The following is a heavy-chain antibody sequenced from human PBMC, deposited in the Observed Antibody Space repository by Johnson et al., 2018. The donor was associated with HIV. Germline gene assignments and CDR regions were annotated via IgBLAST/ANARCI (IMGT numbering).Heavy chain of an antibody. Sequence: MQLVESGGGLVQPGGSLRLSCEASGFTFSTYAMSWVRQAPGKGLEWVSGISGGGGSTYYADSVKGRFTISRDNSKNTLYLQMNSLRAEDTAVYYCAREAWGFGERVDAFDSWGQGTMVTVSS. V-gene: IGHV3-23*04. CDR3: AREAWGFGERVDAFDS. D-gene: IGHD3-10*01. J-gene: IGHJ3*02. CDR1: GFTFSTYA. CDR2: ISGGGGST.